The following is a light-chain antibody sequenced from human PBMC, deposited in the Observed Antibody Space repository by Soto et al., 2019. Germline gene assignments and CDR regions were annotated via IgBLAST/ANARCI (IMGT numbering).Light chain of an antibody. CDR1: SSDVGGYSF. V-gene: IGLV2-14*03. Sequence: QSALTQPASVLGSPGQSITFSCTGTSSDVGGYSFVSWYQQHPGKAPKLMIYEVSSRPSGVSNRFSGSKSGNTASLTISGLQPEDEADYYCSSYTTSTTVVFGTGTKVTVL. J-gene: IGLJ1*01. CDR3: SSYTTSTTVV. CDR2: EVS.